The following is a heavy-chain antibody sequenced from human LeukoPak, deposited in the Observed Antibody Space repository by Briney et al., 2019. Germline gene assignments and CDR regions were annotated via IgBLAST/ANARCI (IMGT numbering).Heavy chain of an antibody. J-gene: IGHJ4*02. CDR3: VRLKGGY. Sequence: PGGSLRLSCAASGFTFSNYWMHWVHQAPGKGLVWVSRINGDSSTTAYADSVKGRFTISRDNAKNTAYLQINSLRAEDTAVYYCVRLKGGYWGQGTLVTVSS. CDR2: INGDSSTT. D-gene: IGHD1-26*01. CDR1: GFTFSNYW. V-gene: IGHV3-74*01.